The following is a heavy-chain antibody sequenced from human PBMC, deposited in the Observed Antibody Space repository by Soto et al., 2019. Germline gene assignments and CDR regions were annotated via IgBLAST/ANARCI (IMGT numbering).Heavy chain of an antibody. CDR1: GGTFSTSA. CDR3: ARDKDRQQLGGNYYYILDV. D-gene: IGHD3-3*02. Sequence: QVQLVQSGAEVKKPGSSVKVSCKASGGTFSTSAISWVRQAPGQGLEWVGGIMPVFPTPDYAQKFQGRVTXTXDXXTTTADLELTSRRTDDTAVYYCARDKDRQQLGGNYYYILDVWGQGTAITVSS. V-gene: IGHV1-69*05. J-gene: IGHJ6*02. CDR2: IMPVFPTP.